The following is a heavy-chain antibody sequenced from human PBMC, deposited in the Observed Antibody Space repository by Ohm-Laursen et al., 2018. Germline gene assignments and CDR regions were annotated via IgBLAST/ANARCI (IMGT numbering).Heavy chain of an antibody. J-gene: IGHJ5*02. V-gene: IGHV3-23*01. Sequence: SLRLSCAASGFTFSGYAMSWVRQAPGKGPEWVSVVTGSGRTTYYRDSLKGRFTISRDNSKNTLYLQMNSLRVEDTAVYYCAKGLSGGTGHGNWFDPWGQGTLVSVSS. CDR1: GFTFSGYA. D-gene: IGHD3-10*01. CDR2: VTGSGRTT. CDR3: AKGLSGGTGHGNWFDP.